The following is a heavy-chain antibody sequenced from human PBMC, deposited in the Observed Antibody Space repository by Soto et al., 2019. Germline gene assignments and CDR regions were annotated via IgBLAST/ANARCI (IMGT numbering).Heavy chain of an antibody. Sequence: QLQLQESGPGLVKPSETLALTCTVSGGSISSISYYWGWIRQPPGKGLEWIGSIKYSGHTFYHPYLQSRVTISVDTSNNQFSLRLSSVTAAETAVYYCARVDIAVVPSTTFDYWGQGTLVTVSS. CDR3: ARVDIAVVPSTTFDY. V-gene: IGHV4-39*01. CDR2: IKYSGHT. D-gene: IGHD2-2*01. J-gene: IGHJ4*02. CDR1: GGSISSISYY.